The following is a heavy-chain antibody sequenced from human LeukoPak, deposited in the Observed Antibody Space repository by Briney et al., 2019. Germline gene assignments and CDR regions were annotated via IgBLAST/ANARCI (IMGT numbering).Heavy chain of an antibody. Sequence: SETLSLTCAVYGGSFSGYYWSWIRQPPGKGLEWTGEINHSGSTDYNPSLKSRVTISVDTSKNQFSLKLSSVTAADTAVYYCARGRIYDFWSGYYRFLFDPWGQGTLVTVSS. CDR1: GGSFSGYY. CDR2: INHSGST. D-gene: IGHD3-3*01. V-gene: IGHV4-34*01. J-gene: IGHJ5*02. CDR3: ARGRIYDFWSGYYRFLFDP.